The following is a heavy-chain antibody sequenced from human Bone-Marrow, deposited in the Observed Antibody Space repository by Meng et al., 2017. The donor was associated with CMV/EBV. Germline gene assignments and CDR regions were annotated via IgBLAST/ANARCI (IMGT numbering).Heavy chain of an antibody. CDR3: ARDSGHIWSGRIGGMDV. CDR1: GYTFTSYY. D-gene: IGHD3-3*01. CDR2: INPSGGST. V-gene: IGHV1-46*01. J-gene: IGHJ6*02. Sequence: ASVKVSCKASGYTFTSYYMHWVRQAPGQGLEWMGIINPSGGSTSYAQKFQGRVTMTRDTSTSTVYMELSSLRSEDTAVYYCARDSGHIWSGRIGGMDVWGQGNTVNVAS.